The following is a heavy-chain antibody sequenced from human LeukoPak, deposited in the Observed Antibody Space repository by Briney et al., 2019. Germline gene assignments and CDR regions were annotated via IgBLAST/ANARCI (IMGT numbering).Heavy chain of an antibody. CDR1: GFTFSSYA. J-gene: IGHJ5*02. Sequence: GGSLRLSCAASGFTFSSYAMSWVRQAPGKGLEWVSYISSSGSTIYYADSVKGRFTISRDNAKNSLYLQMNSLRAEDTAVYYCARGYSSGWFASNWFDPWGQGTLVTVSS. D-gene: IGHD6-19*01. V-gene: IGHV3-48*03. CDR3: ARGYSSGWFASNWFDP. CDR2: ISSSGSTI.